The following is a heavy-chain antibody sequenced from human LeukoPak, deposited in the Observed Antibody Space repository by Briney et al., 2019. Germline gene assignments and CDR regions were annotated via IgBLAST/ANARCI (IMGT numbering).Heavy chain of an antibody. CDR1: GFTFDDYG. J-gene: IGHJ4*02. V-gene: IGHV3-20*04. CDR2: INWNGGST. CDR3: ARPLIKGNYYDSSGYGH. D-gene: IGHD3-22*01. Sequence: GGSLRLPCAASGFTFDDYGMSWVRQAPGKGLEWVSGINWNGGSTGYADSVKGRFTISRDNAKNSLYLQMNSLRAEDTALYYCARPLIKGNYYDSSGYGHWGQGTLVTVSS.